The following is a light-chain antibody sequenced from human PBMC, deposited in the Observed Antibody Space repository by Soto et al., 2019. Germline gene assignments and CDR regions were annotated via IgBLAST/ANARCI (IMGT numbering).Light chain of an antibody. J-gene: IGKJ1*01. Sequence: EIVMTQSPGTLSLSPGARATLSCRASQSVNSYLAWYQQKPGQDPRLLISDASDRATGITDRFSGSGSGTDFSLTISRLVPEDFAVYYCQQYGDSPVTFGQGTKVDIK. V-gene: IGKV3-20*01. CDR1: QSVNSY. CDR3: QQYGDSPVT. CDR2: DAS.